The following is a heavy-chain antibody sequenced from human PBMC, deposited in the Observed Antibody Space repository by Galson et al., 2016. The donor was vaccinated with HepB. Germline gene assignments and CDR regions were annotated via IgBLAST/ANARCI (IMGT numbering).Heavy chain of an antibody. D-gene: IGHD3-3*01. J-gene: IGHJ4*02. CDR2: IKQDGSEE. V-gene: IGHV3-7*01. CDR3: ARDDYDFCVYFEY. CDR1: GFTFTSYF. Sequence: SLRLSCAASGFTFTSYFMSWVRQAPGKGLEWVATIKQDGSEEYYLDSVKGRFTISRDNAKNSLYLQMNSLRAEDTALYYCARDDYDFCVYFEYWGQGTLVTVSS.